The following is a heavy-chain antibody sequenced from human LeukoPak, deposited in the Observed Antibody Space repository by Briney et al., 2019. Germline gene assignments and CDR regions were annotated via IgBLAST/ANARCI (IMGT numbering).Heavy chain of an antibody. CDR3: AKGVRDGYSRAFDY. V-gene: IGHV3-64*04. CDR1: GFTFSSYA. D-gene: IGHD5-24*01. CDR2: ISSNGGST. J-gene: IGHJ4*02. Sequence: GGSLRLSCSASGFTFSSYAMHWVRQAPGKGLEYVSAISSNGGSTYYADSVKGRFTISRDNSKNTLYLQMNSLRAEDTAVYYCAKGVRDGYSRAFDYWGQGTLVTVSS.